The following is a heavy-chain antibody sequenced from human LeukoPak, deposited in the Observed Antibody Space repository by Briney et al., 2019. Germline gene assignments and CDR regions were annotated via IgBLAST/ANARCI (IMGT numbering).Heavy chain of an antibody. CDR3: ARVNEGAVAGHDAFDI. CDR1: GFTFSSYS. D-gene: IGHD6-19*01. CDR2: ISSSSSYI. V-gene: IGHV3-21*01. J-gene: IGHJ3*02. Sequence: GGSLRLSCAASGFTFSSYSMNWVRQAPAKGPEWVSSISSSSSYIYYADSVKGRFTISRDNAKNSLYLQMNSLRAEDTAVYYCARVNEGAVAGHDAFDIWGQGTMVTVSS.